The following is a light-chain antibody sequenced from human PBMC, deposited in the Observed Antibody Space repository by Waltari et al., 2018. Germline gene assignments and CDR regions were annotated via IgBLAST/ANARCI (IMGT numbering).Light chain of an antibody. CDR3: SAWDSDLTAYV. CDR2: WNN. Sequence: QAGLTQPPSVSKGLGQTATLSCTGNNNNVCNQGAAWLQHHPGQPPKVLPYWNNYRPSGISERFSASTSGNPAPLTIGRRQPDDESDYYCSAWDSDLTAYVCATATKFTVL. CDR1: NNNVCNQG. V-gene: IGLV10-54*01. J-gene: IGLJ1*01.